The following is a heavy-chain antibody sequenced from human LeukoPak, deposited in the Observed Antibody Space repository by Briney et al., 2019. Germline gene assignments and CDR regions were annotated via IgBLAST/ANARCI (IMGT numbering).Heavy chain of an antibody. J-gene: IGHJ4*02. V-gene: IGHV3-23*01. Sequence: GGSLRLSCAASGFTFSTYAMNWVRQAPGKGLEWVSAISGNGDITYYADSVRGRFTISRDNSKNTLYLQMNSLRAEDTAVYYCARVKRDCSGGSCYSYDYWGQGTLVTVSS. CDR3: ARVKRDCSGGSCYSYDY. CDR1: GFTFSTYA. D-gene: IGHD2-15*01. CDR2: ISGNGDIT.